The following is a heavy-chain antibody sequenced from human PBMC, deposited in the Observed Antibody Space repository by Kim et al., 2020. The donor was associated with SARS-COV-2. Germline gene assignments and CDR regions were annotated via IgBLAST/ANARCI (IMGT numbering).Heavy chain of an antibody. CDR2: IYYSGST. CDR1: GGSISSCSYY. Sequence: SETLSLTCTVSGGSISSCSYYWGWIRQPPGKGLEWIGSIYYSGSTYYNPSLKSRVTISVDTSKNQFSLKLSSVTAADTAIYYCATEFLATISRHYYYGMGVWSQGTTVTVS. D-gene: IGHD5-12*01. V-gene: IGHV4-39*01. CDR3: ATEFLATISRHYYYGMGV. J-gene: IGHJ6*02.